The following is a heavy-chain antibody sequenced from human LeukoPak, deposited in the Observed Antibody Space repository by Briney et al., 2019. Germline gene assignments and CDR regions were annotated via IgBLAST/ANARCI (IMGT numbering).Heavy chain of an antibody. CDR2: IYTSGST. V-gene: IGHV4-4*07. CDR3: ARETRGYSYGYLFGDWFDP. CDR1: GGSTSSYY. Sequence: KPSETLSLTCTVSGGSTSSYYWSWIRQPAGKGLEWIGRIYTSGSTNYNPSLKGRVTMSVDTSKNQFSLKLSSVTAADTAVYYCARETRGYSYGYLFGDWFDPWGQGTLVTVSS. J-gene: IGHJ5*02. D-gene: IGHD5-18*01.